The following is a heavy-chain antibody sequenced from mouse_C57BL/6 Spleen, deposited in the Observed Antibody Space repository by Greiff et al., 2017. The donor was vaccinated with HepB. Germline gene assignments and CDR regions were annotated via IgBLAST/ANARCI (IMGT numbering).Heavy chain of an antibody. CDR3: ARSYSNYPLDY. CDR1: GYTFTDYY. CDR2: INPYNGGT. Sequence: VQLQQSGPVLVKPGASVKMSCKASGYTFTDYYMNWVKQSHGKSLEWIGVINPYNGGTSYNQKFKGKATLTVDKSSSTAYMELNSLTSEDSAVYYCARSYSNYPLDYWGQGTTLTVSS. D-gene: IGHD2-5*01. V-gene: IGHV1-19*01. J-gene: IGHJ2*01.